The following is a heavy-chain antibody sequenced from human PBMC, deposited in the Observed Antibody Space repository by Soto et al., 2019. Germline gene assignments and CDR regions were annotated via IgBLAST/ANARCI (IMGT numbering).Heavy chain of an antibody. CDR3: ARLKSFRTTSAGQNCQYGRGV. D-gene: IGHD3-16*02. V-gene: IGHV4-59*01. CDR2: IYYSGTT. Sequence: SETLSLTCTVSGGFISNYYWSWVRQSPGKGLEWIGYIYYSGTTNYNPSLKSRVTILLDMSKNQFSLRLRSVTAADTAVYYCARLKSFRTTSAGQNCQYGRGVCGQGPTGTVS. CDR1: GGFISNYY. J-gene: IGHJ6*02.